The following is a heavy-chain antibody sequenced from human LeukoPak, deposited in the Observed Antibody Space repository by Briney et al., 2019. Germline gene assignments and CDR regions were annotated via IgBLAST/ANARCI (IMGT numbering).Heavy chain of an antibody. J-gene: IGHJ6*02. CDR3: ARTALYGIATDYFYGMDV. CDR2: ISPYNGNT. CDR1: DYTFPSYG. V-gene: IGHV1-18*01. Sequence: GTSVNVSCKASDYTFPSYGISWVRQAPGQGLECMGWISPYNGNTNYAQRVQGRVTLTTDTSTSTAYMELRSLRSDDTAVYYCARTALYGIATDYFYGMDVWGQGSTVTVCS. D-gene: IGHD6-13*01.